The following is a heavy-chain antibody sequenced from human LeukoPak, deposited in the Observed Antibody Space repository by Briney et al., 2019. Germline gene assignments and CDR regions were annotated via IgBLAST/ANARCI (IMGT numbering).Heavy chain of an antibody. Sequence: GASVRVSCPASGFTFSNYWIHWVRQAPGKGLVWMARINSDGSNRNYADSLKGRFTISRDNSKNTLYLQMNSLRSEDTAVYYCASASAHRIAAGGDYWGQATMVTVSS. CDR2: INSDGSNR. D-gene: IGHD6-13*01. CDR3: ASASAHRIAAGGDY. CDR1: GFTFSNYW. V-gene: IGHV3-74*01. J-gene: IGHJ4*02.